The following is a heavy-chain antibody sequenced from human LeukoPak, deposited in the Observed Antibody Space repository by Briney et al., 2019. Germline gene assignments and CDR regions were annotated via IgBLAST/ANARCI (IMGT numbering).Heavy chain of an antibody. CDR3: AKDPGYDSSGYHDY. CDR2: ISGSGGST. J-gene: IGHJ4*02. Sequence: GGSLRLSCAASGFAFNYAWVSWVRQAPGKGLEWVSAISGSGGSTYYADSVKSRFTISRDNSKNTLYLQMNSLRAEDTAVYYCAKDPGYDSSGYHDYWGQGTLVTVSS. V-gene: IGHV3-23*01. D-gene: IGHD3-22*01. CDR1: GFAFNYAW.